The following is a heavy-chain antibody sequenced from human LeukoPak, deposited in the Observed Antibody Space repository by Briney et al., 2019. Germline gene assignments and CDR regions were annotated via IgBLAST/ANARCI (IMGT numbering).Heavy chain of an antibody. CDR1: GYSFTTYW. CDR3: ARQLRESITANWFDP. Sequence: GESLKISCKCSGYSFTTYWIGWVRQMPGKGLEWMGIIYPYDSDTRYSPSFQGQVTISADKSISTAYLQWSSLRASDTAMYYCARQLRESITANWFDPWGQGTQVTVYS. V-gene: IGHV5-51*01. D-gene: IGHD6-6*01. J-gene: IGHJ5*02. CDR2: IYPYDSDT.